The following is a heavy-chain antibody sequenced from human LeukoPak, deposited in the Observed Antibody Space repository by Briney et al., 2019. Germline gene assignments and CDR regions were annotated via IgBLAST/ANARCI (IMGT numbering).Heavy chain of an antibody. Sequence: GGSLRLSCAASGFIFSDYSLTWVRQAPGKGPEWTSSTSGASSYMYYADSVKGRFTISRDNAKNSLYLQMNSLRADDTATYYCARERSSAFDIWGQGTMVTVSS. V-gene: IGHV3-21*01. CDR2: TSGASSYM. J-gene: IGHJ3*02. D-gene: IGHD5/OR15-5a*01. CDR1: GFIFSDYS. CDR3: ARERSSAFDI.